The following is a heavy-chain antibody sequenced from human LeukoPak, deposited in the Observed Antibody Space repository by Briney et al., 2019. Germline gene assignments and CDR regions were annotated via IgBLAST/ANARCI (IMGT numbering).Heavy chain of an antibody. D-gene: IGHD2-2*03. J-gene: IGHJ4*02. Sequence: SETLSLTCTVSGGSISSYYWGWIRQPPGKGLEWIGSIYYSGSTYYNPSLKSRVTISVDTSKNQFSLKLSSVTAADTAVYYCARSGYCSSTSCYFDYWGQGTLVTVSS. CDR3: ARSGYCSSTSCYFDY. V-gene: IGHV4-39*07. CDR2: IYYSGST. CDR1: GGSISSYY.